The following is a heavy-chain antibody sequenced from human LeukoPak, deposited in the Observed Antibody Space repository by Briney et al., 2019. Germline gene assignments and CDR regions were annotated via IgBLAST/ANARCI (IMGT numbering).Heavy chain of an antibody. V-gene: IGHV1-69*05. J-gene: IGHJ3*02. Sequence: SVKVSCKVSGGTFSSYAISWVRQAPGQGLEWMGGIIPIFGTANYAQKFQGRVTITTDESTSTAYMELSSLRSEDTAVYYCARQGAQMRNAFDIWGQGTMVTVSS. CDR3: ARQGAQMRNAFDI. CDR2: IIPIFGTA. D-gene: IGHD3-16*01. CDR1: GGTFSSYA.